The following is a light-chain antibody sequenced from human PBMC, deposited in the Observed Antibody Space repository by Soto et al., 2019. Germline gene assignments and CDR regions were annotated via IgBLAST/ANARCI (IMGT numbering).Light chain of an antibody. V-gene: IGKV3-11*01. J-gene: IGKJ1*01. CDR2: AAS. CDR3: QQSSNWPPRT. Sequence: EIVLPQSPATLSLSPGASAPLSCRASQSISNYLAWYQQKPGQAPRLLIYAASSRATGIPARFSGSGSGTDFTLTIRSLEPEDFAVYYCQQSSNWPPRTFGQGTKVDIK. CDR1: QSISNY.